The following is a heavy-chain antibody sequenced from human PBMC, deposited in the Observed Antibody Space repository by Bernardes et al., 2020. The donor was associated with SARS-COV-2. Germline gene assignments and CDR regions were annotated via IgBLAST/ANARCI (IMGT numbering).Heavy chain of an antibody. Sequence: GRSLRLSCAASGFALSSYWMHWVRQVPGEGLVWVSRIKGDGSDTIYADSVKGRFTISSDSSKNTVYLQMNSLRVEDTGVYYCARKSGHDYGMDVWGQGTTVAVSS. CDR1: GFALSSYW. CDR3: ARKSGHDYGMDV. J-gene: IGHJ6*02. D-gene: IGHD5-12*01. V-gene: IGHV3-74*01. CDR2: IKGDGSDT.